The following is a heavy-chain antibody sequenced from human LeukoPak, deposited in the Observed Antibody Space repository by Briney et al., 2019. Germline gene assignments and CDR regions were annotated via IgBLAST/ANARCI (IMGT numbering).Heavy chain of an antibody. CDR2: IDPSDSYS. Sequence: GESLKISCKGSGYSFTTYWISWVRQMPGKGLEWMGRIDPSDSYSNISPSFQGHVAISGDKSTSTAYLQWSSLKASDTAMYYCARHAVGYYGISAYYQFDYWGQGTLVTVSS. D-gene: IGHD3-22*01. V-gene: IGHV5-10-1*01. J-gene: IGHJ4*02. CDR1: GYSFTTYW. CDR3: ARHAVGYYGISAYYQFDY.